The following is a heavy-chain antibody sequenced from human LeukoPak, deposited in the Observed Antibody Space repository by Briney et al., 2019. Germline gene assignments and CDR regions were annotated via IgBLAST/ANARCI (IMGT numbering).Heavy chain of an antibody. D-gene: IGHD2-2*01. CDR2: IWYDGSNK. Sequence: GGSLRLSCAASGFTFSSYGMHWVRQAPGKGLEWVAVIWYDGSNKYYADSVKGRFTISRDNSKNTLYLQMNSLRAEDTAVYYCARGSRRVPAARGPWFDPWGQGTLVTVSS. J-gene: IGHJ5*02. CDR1: GFTFSSYG. V-gene: IGHV3-33*01. CDR3: ARGSRRVPAARGPWFDP.